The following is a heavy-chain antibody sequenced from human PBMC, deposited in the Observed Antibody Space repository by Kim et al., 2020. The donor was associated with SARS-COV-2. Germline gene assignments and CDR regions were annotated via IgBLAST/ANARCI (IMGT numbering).Heavy chain of an antibody. D-gene: IGHD3-9*01. J-gene: IGHJ4*02. V-gene: IGHV4-4*02. CDR2: IYHSGST. CDR1: GGSISSSNW. Sequence: LRETLSLTCAVSGGSISSSNWWSWVRQPPGKGLEWIGEIYHSGSTNYNPSLKSRVTISVDKSKNQFSLKLSSVTAADTAVYYCARARSALRYFDWSAYFDYWGQGTLVTVSS. CDR3: ARARSALRYFDWSAYFDY.